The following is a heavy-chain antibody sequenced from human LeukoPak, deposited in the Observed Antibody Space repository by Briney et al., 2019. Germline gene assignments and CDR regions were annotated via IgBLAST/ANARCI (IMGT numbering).Heavy chain of an antibody. D-gene: IGHD3-3*01. J-gene: IGHJ4*02. CDR3: ATGGRSGVALEQ. Sequence: GGSLRLSCVASGFTSSSDAMSWVRQAPGKGLEWISLIYSGGTTHYADSVMGRLTISRDNSKTTLFLQMNSLKAEDTAVYYCATGGRSGVALEQWGQGTLVTVSS. V-gene: IGHV3-53*01. CDR2: IYSGGTT. CDR1: GFTSSSDA.